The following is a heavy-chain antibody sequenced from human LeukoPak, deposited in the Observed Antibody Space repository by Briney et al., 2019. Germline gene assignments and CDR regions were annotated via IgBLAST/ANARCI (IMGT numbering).Heavy chain of an antibody. D-gene: IGHD3-9*01. CDR1: GYTFTGYY. V-gene: IGHV1-2*02. CDR3: AREYYDILTGYLYYYYGMDV. CDR2: INPNSGGT. J-gene: IGHJ6*02. Sequence: ASVKVSCKASGYTFTGYYMHWLRQAPGQGLEWMGWINPNSGGTNYAQKFQGRVTMTRDTSISTAYMELSRLRSDDTAVYYCAREYYDILTGYLYYYYGMDVWGQGTTVTVSS.